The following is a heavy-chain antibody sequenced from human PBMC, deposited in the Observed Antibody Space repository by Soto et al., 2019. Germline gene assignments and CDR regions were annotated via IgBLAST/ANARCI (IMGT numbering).Heavy chain of an antibody. CDR1: GDSVSNNGAT. D-gene: IGHD2-15*01. CDR2: AYYRSRWRY. Sequence: PSQTLSLTCAICGDSVSNNGATWNWIRQSPSRGLEWLGRAYYRSRWRYDYATSVRGRMTINPDTSKNQFSLQLNSVTPEDTAVYYCARDPPDFNSGFDYWGQGTPVTVSS. CDR3: ARDPPDFNSGFDY. V-gene: IGHV6-1*01. J-gene: IGHJ4*02.